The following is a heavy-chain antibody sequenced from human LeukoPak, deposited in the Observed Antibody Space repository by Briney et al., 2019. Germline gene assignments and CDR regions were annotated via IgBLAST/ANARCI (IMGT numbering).Heavy chain of an antibody. CDR1: GFTVSSNY. CDR2: IYSGGNT. D-gene: IGHD3-10*01. V-gene: IGHV3-53*01. J-gene: IGHJ4*02. Sequence: GGSLRLSCAASGFTVSSNYMSWVRQAPGKGLEWVSVIYSGGNTYYADSVKGRFTISRDNSKNTLNLQMNSLRAEDTAVYYCARHGYYDSGRGFDYWGQGTLVTVSS. CDR3: ARHGYYDSGRGFDY.